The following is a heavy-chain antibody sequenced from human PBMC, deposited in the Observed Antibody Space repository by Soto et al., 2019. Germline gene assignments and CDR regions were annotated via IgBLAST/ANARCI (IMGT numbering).Heavy chain of an antibody. D-gene: IGHD5-18*01. CDR3: ATARKSGYSYGFYYYGMDV. V-gene: IGHV1-2*04. CDR2: INPNSGGT. Sequence: ASVKVSCKASGYTFTGYYMHWVRQAPGQGLEWMGWINPNSGGTNYAQKFQGWVTMTRDTSISTAYMELSRLRSDDTAVYYCATARKSGYSYGFYYYGMDVWGQGTTVTVSS. J-gene: IGHJ6*02. CDR1: GYTFTGYY.